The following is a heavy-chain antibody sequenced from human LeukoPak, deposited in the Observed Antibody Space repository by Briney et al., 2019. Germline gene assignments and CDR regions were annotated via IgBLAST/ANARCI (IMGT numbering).Heavy chain of an antibody. D-gene: IGHD2-15*01. J-gene: IGHJ6*02. CDR2: IIPIFGTA. V-gene: IGHV1-69*13. CDR1: GYTFTSYG. Sequence: SVKVSCKASGYTFTSYGISWVRQAPGQGLEWMGGIIPIFGTANYAQKFQGRVTITAGESTSTAYMELSSLRSEDTAVYYCAMGVVVAATPYGMDVWGQGTTVTVSS. CDR3: AMGVVVAATPYGMDV.